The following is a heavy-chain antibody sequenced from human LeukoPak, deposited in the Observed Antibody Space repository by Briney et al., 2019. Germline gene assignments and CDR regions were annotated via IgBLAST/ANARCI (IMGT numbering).Heavy chain of an antibody. CDR1: GGSISSYY. D-gene: IGHD6-13*01. CDR2: IYYSGST. J-gene: IGHJ4*02. CDR3: ARAPWVRAAAVYFDY. V-gene: IGHV4-59*01. Sequence: SETLSLTCTVSGGSISSYYWSWIRQPPGKGLEWIGYIYYSGSTNYNPSLKSRVTISVDTSKNQFSLKLSSVTAADTAVYYCARAPWVRAAAVYFDYWGQGTLVTVSS.